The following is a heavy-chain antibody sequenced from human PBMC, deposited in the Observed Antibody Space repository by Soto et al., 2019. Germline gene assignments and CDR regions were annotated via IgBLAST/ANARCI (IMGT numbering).Heavy chain of an antibody. D-gene: IGHD2-15*01. CDR3: ASVCSGGSCYDAFDI. J-gene: IGHJ3*02. Sequence: SLRLSCAASGVSFSCYAMHWTRQAPGKGLGWVAVISYDGSNKYYADSVKGRFTISRDNSKNTLYLQMNSLTAADTALYYCASVCSGGSCYDAFDIWRQGTMGTVAS. CDR2: ISYDGSNK. CDR1: GVSFSCYA. V-gene: IGHV3-30-3*01.